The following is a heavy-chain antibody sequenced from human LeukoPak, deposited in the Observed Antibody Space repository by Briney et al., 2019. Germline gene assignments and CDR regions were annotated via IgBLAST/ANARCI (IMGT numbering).Heavy chain of an antibody. CDR3: ARSYYDILTGYSRRELDY. V-gene: IGHV3-53*01. D-gene: IGHD3-9*01. J-gene: IGHJ4*02. Sequence: GGSLRLSCAASGFNVRNNYMSWVRQAPGKGLEWVSVIYGGGSTYDADSVKGRFIISRDDSKNTVFLQMNRLRVEDTAMYYCARSYYDILTGYSRRELDYWGQGTLVTVSS. CDR2: IYGGGST. CDR1: GFNVRNNY.